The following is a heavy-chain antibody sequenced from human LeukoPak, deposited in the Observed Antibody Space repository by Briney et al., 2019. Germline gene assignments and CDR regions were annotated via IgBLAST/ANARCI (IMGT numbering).Heavy chain of an antibody. CDR3: ARGGVVGATEDYYYYYMDV. CDR1: GGTFSSYA. D-gene: IGHD1-26*01. J-gene: IGHJ6*03. V-gene: IGHV1-69*05. Sequence: ASVKVSCKASGGTFSSYAISWVRQAPGQGLEWMGGIIPIFGTANYAQKFQGRVTITTDESTSTAYKELSSLRTEETAVYYCARGGVVGATEDYYYYYMDVWGKETKVTVSS. CDR2: IIPIFGTA.